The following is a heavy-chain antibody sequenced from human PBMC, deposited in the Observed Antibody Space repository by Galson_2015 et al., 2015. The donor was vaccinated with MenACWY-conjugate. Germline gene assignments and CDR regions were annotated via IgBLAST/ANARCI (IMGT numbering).Heavy chain of an antibody. D-gene: IGHD3-10*01. CDR3: ARLGGNYKTTSHFDY. J-gene: IGHJ4*02. V-gene: IGHV3-74*01. Sequence: SLRLSCAASGFTFSTYWMHWVRQAPGKGLVWVSRINSDGRSTSYADSVKGRFTIPRDNAKNTLYLQMNSLRAEDTAVYYCARLGGNYKTTSHFDYWGQGNLVTVSS. CDR2: INSDGRST. CDR1: GFTFSTYW.